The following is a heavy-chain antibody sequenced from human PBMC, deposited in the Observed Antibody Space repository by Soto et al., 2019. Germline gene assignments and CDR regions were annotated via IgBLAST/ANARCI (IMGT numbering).Heavy chain of an antibody. CDR1: GDSISTYY. V-gene: IGHV4-59*01. D-gene: IGHD3-22*01. Sequence: PSETLSLTCTVSGDSISTYYWSWIRQPPGKGLEWIGYVYYSGSTNYNPSLKSRVALSVDTSKNQFSLKLTSVTAADTAVYYCARESITMMTRGTFDYWGQGTLVTVSS. CDR2: VYYSGST. J-gene: IGHJ4*02. CDR3: ARESITMMTRGTFDY.